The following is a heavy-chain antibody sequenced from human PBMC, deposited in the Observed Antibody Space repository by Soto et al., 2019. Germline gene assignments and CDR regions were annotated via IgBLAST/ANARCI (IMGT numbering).Heavy chain of an antibody. Sequence: QLHLVQSGAVVKKPGASVTVSCSASGYPVTAYYMHWVRQAPGRGLGWMGGINPATGAAKYTQTFQGRVTMTRDTSTSTAFMELSGLTSEDTAVFYCARGGGVGVAGSAAFDMWGQGTLVTVSS. D-gene: IGHD3-3*01. CDR2: INPATGAA. CDR1: GYPVTAYY. CDR3: ARGGGVGVAGSAAFDM. V-gene: IGHV1-2*02. J-gene: IGHJ3*02.